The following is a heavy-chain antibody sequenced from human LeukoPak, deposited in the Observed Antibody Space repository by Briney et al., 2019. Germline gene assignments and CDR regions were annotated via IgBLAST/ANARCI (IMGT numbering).Heavy chain of an antibody. CDR2: IYYSGST. Sequence: PSETLSLTCAVYGGSFSGYYWSWIRQPPGKGLEWIGSIYYSGSTYYNPSLKSRVTMSVDTSKNQFSLKLSSVTAADTAVYYCARGITIFGVVIDTPNYYYYYMDVWGKGTTVTVSS. CDR3: ARGITIFGVVIDTPNYYYYYMDV. J-gene: IGHJ6*03. D-gene: IGHD3-3*01. V-gene: IGHV4-34*01. CDR1: GGSFSGYY.